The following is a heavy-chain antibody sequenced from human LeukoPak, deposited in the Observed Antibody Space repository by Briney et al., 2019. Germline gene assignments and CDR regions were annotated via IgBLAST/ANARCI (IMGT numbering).Heavy chain of an antibody. J-gene: IGHJ3*02. CDR1: GYSFTSFH. CDR2: MNPDTGST. CDR3: ARGRYYDILTGYSNDAFDI. D-gene: IGHD3-9*01. Sequence: ASVKVSCKADGYSFTSFHINWVRQAPGQGPEWMGWMNPDTGSTGFAQKFQGRLTISQSSSIDTVYMELNSLTSEDTAVYYCARGRYYDILTGYSNDAFDIWGQGTMVTVSS. V-gene: IGHV1-8*03.